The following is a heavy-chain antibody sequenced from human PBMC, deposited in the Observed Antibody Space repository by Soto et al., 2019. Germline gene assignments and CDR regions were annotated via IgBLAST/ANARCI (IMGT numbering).Heavy chain of an antibody. CDR2: INPNSGGT. D-gene: IGHD5-12*01. J-gene: IGHJ6*03. Sequence: QVQLVQSGAEVKKPGASVKVSCKASGYTFTGYYMHWVRQAPGQGLEWMGWINPNSGGTNYAQKFQGWVTMTRDTAISTAYMELSRLRSDDTAVYYCARDTGTVVATPNYYMDGWGKGTTVTVSS. CDR1: GYTFTGYY. V-gene: IGHV1-2*04. CDR3: ARDTGTVVATPNYYMDG.